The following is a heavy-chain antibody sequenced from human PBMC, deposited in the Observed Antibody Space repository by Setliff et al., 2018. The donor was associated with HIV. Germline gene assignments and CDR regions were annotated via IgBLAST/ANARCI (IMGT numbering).Heavy chain of an antibody. Sequence: ASVKVSCKASGFIFTDYQIHWVRQTPGQGLEWMGRIIPNSAGTNYAQKFQGRVTMTRDTSISTAYMELSRLRSDDTAVYYCATKVYCTNGVCLDAFDIWGQGTMVTVSS. J-gene: IGHJ3*02. CDR1: GFIFTDYQ. V-gene: IGHV1-2*06. CDR3: ATKVYCTNGVCLDAFDI. CDR2: IIPNSAGT. D-gene: IGHD2-8*01.